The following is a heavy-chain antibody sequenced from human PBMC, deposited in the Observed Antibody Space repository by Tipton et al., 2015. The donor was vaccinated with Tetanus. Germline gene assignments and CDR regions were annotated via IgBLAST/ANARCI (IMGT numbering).Heavy chain of an antibody. CDR3: ARGYCSGGSCYHYYYYYGMDV. Sequence: TLSLTCTVSGGSISSYYWSWIRQPPGKGLEWIGYIYYSGSTNYNPSLKSRVTISVGTSKNQFSLKLSSVTAADTAVYYCARGYCSGGSCYHYYYYYGMDVWGQGTTVTVSS. D-gene: IGHD2-15*01. CDR2: IYYSGST. CDR1: GGSISSYY. J-gene: IGHJ6*02. V-gene: IGHV4-59*12.